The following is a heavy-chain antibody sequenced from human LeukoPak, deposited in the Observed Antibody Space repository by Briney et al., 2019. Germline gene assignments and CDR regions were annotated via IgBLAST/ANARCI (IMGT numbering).Heavy chain of an antibody. V-gene: IGHV4-59*11. Sequence: SETLSLTCTVSGGSISSHYWSWIRQHPGKGLEWIGYIYYGGSTNYNPSLKSRVTITVDTSKNQFSLKLSSVTAADTAVYYCARVDYDFWSGYLNWFDPWGQGTLVTVSS. CDR3: ARVDYDFWSGYLNWFDP. CDR1: GGSISSHY. J-gene: IGHJ5*02. D-gene: IGHD3-3*01. CDR2: IYYGGST.